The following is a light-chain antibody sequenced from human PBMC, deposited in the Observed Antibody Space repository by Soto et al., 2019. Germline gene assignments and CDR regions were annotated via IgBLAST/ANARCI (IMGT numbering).Light chain of an antibody. J-gene: IGLJ1*01. Sequence: SYELTQPPSVSVAPGQTARITCAGNKIDSKSVHWYQQKAGQAPILVVFDGSDRPSGIPERFSGSNSVNTATLTISRVEAGDEADYYCQVWDPLSDHYVFASGTKV. CDR2: DGS. V-gene: IGLV3-21*02. CDR1: KIDSKS. CDR3: QVWDPLSDHYV.